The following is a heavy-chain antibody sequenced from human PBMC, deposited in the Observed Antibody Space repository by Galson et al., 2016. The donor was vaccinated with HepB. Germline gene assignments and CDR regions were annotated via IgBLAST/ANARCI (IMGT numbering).Heavy chain of an antibody. Sequence: SLRLSCAASGFTFSSYAMSWVRQAPGKGLEWVGRSRNKRKGCTKDYVASVKGRFSISRDDSRKSVYLHMSSLRIEDTAVYYCARGRPGYDGSGYYYVTHEFWGHGTLVTVSS. J-gene: IGHJ4*01. D-gene: IGHD3-3*01. CDR1: GFTFSSYA. V-gene: IGHV3-72*01. CDR3: ARGRPGYDGSGYYYVTHEF. CDR2: SRNKRKGCTK.